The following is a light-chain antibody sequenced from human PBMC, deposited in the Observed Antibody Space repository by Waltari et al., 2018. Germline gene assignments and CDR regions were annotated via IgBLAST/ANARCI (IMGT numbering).Light chain of an antibody. J-gene: IGLJ2*01. Sequence: QVVLTQSPSASASLGASVKLTCTLSRGYTYYAITWNQKRPGKGPRYLMRLNADGSHTMGDGLPHRFSGSSSGADRYLTISSLQSEDEADYYCQTWDSGIWVFGGGTKLTVL. CDR3: QTWDSGIWV. V-gene: IGLV4-69*01. CDR1: RGYTYYA. CDR2: LNADGSH.